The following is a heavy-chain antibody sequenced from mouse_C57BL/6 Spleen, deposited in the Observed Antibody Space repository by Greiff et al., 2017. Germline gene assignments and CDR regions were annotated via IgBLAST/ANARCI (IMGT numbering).Heavy chain of an antibody. D-gene: IGHD1-1*01. Sequence: DVQLQESGPELVKPGASVKMSCKASGYTFTDYNMHWVKQSHGKSLEWIGYINPNNGGTSYNQKFKGKATLTVNKSSSTAYMELRSLTSEDSAVYYCARGGTTVVAYYFDYWGQGTTLTVSS. CDR3: ARGGTTVVAYYFDY. CDR1: GYTFTDYN. J-gene: IGHJ2*01. V-gene: IGHV1-22*01. CDR2: INPNNGGT.